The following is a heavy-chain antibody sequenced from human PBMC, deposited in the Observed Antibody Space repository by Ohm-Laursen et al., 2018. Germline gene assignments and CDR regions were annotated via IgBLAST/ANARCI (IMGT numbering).Heavy chain of an antibody. Sequence: SLRLSCAASGFTFSSYWMTWVRQASGKGLKWVANIKEDGSVKQYVDSVKGRFTISRDNAKNTLYLQMNSLRAEDTAVYYCAREELESSGWADWGQGTLVTVSS. D-gene: IGHD6-19*01. V-gene: IGHV3-7*01. CDR1: GFTFSSYW. CDR2: IKEDGSVK. CDR3: AREELESSGWAD. J-gene: IGHJ4*02.